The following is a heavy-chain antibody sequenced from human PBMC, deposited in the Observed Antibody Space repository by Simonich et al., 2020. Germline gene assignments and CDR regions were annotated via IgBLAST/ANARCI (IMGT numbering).Heavy chain of an antibody. J-gene: IGHJ3*02. D-gene: IGHD2-15*01. CDR2: ISYDGSNK. Sequence: QVQLVESGGGVVQPGRSLRLSCAASGFTFSSYAMHWVRQAPGKGLEWVVVISYDGSNKYYADSVKGRFTISRDNSKNTLYLQMNSLRAEDTAVYYCAREGLLLDAFDIWGQGTMVTVSS. CDR3: AREGLLLDAFDI. V-gene: IGHV3-30*07. CDR1: GFTFSSYA.